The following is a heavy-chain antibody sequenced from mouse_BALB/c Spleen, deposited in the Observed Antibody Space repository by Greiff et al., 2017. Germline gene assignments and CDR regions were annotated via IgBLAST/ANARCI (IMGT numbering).Heavy chain of an antibody. CDR2: IWSGGST. Sequence: QVHVKQSGPGLVQPSQSLSITCTVSGFSLTSYGVHWVRQSPGKGLEWLGVIWSGGSTDYNAAFISRLSISKDNSKSQVFFKMNSLQADDTAIYYCARNYRLLRAYAMDYWGQGTSVTVSS. J-gene: IGHJ4*01. CDR3: ARNYRLLRAYAMDY. CDR1: GFSLTSYG. V-gene: IGHV2-4-1*01. D-gene: IGHD1-1*01.